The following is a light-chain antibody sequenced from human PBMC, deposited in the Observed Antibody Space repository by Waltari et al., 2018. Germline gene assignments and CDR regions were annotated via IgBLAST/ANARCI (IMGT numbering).Light chain of an antibody. V-gene: IGKV1-5*03. Sequence: DIQLTQSPSTLSASVGDRGSITCRASQSIRNWLAWYHQKPGKAPNRRLYKASSLESGVPSRFSGCRSRTEFTLTISSLQPDDFATYYCQQYDSRYTFGQGTKLEIK. J-gene: IGKJ2*01. CDR2: KAS. CDR1: QSIRNW. CDR3: QQYDSRYT.